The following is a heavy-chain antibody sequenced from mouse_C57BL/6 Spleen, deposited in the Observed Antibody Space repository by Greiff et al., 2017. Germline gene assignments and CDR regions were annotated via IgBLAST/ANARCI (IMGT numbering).Heavy chain of an antibody. D-gene: IGHD1-1*01. CDR2: IDPETGGT. J-gene: IGHJ4*01. CDR1: GYTFTDYE. CDR3: TRRDYVGAMDY. Sequence: VKLQQSGAELVRPGASVTLSCKASGYTFTDYEMHWVKQTPVHGLEWIGAIDPETGGTAYNQKCKGKAILTADKSSSTAYMELRSLTSEDSAVYYCTRRDYVGAMDYWGQGTSVTVSS. V-gene: IGHV1-15*01.